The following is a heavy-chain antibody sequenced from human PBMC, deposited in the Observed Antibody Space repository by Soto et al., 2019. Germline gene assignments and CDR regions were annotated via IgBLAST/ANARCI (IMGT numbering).Heavy chain of an antibody. Sequence: PSETLSLTCTVSGGSISSGGYYWSWIRQHPGKGLEWIGYIYYSGSTYYNPSLKSRVTISVDKPKNQISLKLSSVTVADTAVYYCARGRDTAMVSKGNWFDPWGQGTPVTVSS. CDR1: GGSISSGGYY. J-gene: IGHJ5*02. V-gene: IGHV4-31*03. CDR2: IYYSGST. CDR3: ARGRDTAMVSKGNWFDP. D-gene: IGHD5-18*01.